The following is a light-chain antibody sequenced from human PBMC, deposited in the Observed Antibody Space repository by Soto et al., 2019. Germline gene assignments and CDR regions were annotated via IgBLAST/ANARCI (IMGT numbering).Light chain of an antibody. J-gene: IGKJ5*01. V-gene: IGKV3-20*01. CDR3: QQYGSSPIA. Sequence: ESVLTQSPGSLSLSPGERAALSCRASQSVISTYLAWYQQKPGQAPRLLIYGASSRATGIPDRFSGSGSGTDFTLTISRLEPEDFAVYYCQQYGSSPIAFGQGTRLEIK. CDR2: GAS. CDR1: QSVISTY.